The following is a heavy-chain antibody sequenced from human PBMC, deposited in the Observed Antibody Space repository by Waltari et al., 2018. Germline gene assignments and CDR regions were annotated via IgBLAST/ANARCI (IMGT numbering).Heavy chain of an antibody. J-gene: IGHJ4*02. CDR1: GGTFSSYA. V-gene: IGHV1-69*10. CDR3: ARLAVAGPNGLDY. D-gene: IGHD6-19*01. CDR2: IIPILGIA. Sequence: QVQLVQSGAEVKKPGSSVKVSCKASGGTFSSYAISWVRQAPGQGLEWMGGIIPILGIANYAQKFRGRVTITADKSTSTAYMELSSLRSEDTAVYYCARLAVAGPNGLDYWGQGTLVTVSS.